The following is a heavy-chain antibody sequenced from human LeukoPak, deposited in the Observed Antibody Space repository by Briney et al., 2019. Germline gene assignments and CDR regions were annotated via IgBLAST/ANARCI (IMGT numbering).Heavy chain of an antibody. CDR3: AREGIMYCDGDCYQDYFDY. J-gene: IGHJ4*02. D-gene: IGHD2-21*02. CDR2: IYTSGST. V-gene: IGHV4-61*02. Sequence: PSQTLSLTCTVSGGSISSGSYYWSWIRQPAGKGLEWIGRIYTSGSTNYNPSLKSRVTISVDTSKNQFSLKLSSVTAADTAVYYCAREGIMYCDGDCYQDYFDYWGQGTLVTVSS. CDR1: GGSISSGSYY.